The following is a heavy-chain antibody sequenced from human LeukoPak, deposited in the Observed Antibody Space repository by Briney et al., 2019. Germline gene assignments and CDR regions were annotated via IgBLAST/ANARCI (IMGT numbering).Heavy chain of an antibody. J-gene: IGHJ4*02. CDR3: AGGPQFSGSHGF. CDR1: GFTFSNFE. Sequence: GGSLRLSCEVSGFTFSNFEMAWVRQGPGMGLEWLAYINDGRNIIRYADTVRGRFTISRDSVKKSGFLQMNSLRVDDTAIYYCAGGPQFSGSHGFWGQGTLVTVSS. CDR2: INDGRNII. V-gene: IGHV3-48*03. D-gene: IGHD1-26*01.